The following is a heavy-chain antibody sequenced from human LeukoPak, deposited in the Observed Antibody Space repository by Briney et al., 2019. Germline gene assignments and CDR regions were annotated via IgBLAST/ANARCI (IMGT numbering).Heavy chain of an antibody. Sequence: PGGSLRLSCAASGFTFSNYWMHWVRQAPGKGLVWVSAISGSGANTHYADSVKGRFTISRDNSKNTLYLQMNSLRAEDTALYYCAESGVGNSNYYYYMDVWGKGTTVTVSS. CDR1: GFTFSNYW. D-gene: IGHD4-23*01. V-gene: IGHV3-23*01. CDR3: AESGVGNSNYYYYMDV. J-gene: IGHJ6*03. CDR2: ISGSGANT.